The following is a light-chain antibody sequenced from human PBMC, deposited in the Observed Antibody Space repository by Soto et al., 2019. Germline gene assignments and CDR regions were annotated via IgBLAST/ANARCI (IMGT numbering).Light chain of an antibody. V-gene: IGKV3-15*01. CDR3: QQYNNWPFS. CDR2: DVS. CDR1: QGVTTY. J-gene: IGKJ5*01. Sequence: TQSPPTLSASLGDRVTITCRAGQGVTTYFAWYQQKSGQSPRLLIYDVSSRATGVPSRFSGTGSETDFTLTISGLQSEDSAIYFCQQYNNWPFSFGQGTRLE.